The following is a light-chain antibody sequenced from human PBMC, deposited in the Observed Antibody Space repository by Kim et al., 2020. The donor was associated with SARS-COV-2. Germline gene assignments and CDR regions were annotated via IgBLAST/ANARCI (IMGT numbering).Light chain of an antibody. J-gene: IGLJ2*01. Sequence: GQSITISCTGTCNDVGAYNYVFWYQQHPGTVPKLIIYDVTKRPSGVSSRFSGFKSDNTASLTISGLQTEDEATYHCSSYTSSSDVIFGGGTQLTVL. CDR1: CNDVGAYNY. CDR3: SSYTSSSDVI. CDR2: DVT. V-gene: IGLV2-14*03.